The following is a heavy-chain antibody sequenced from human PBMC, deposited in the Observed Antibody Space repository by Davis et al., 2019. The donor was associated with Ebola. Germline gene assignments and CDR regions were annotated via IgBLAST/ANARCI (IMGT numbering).Heavy chain of an antibody. D-gene: IGHD3-16*01. J-gene: IGHJ5*02. V-gene: IGHV4-34*01. CDR3: ARGLYDFESHNWFDP. Sequence: SETLSLTCAVYGGSFSGYYWSWIRQPPGKGLEWIGEINHSGSTNYNPSLKSRVTISVDTSKNQFSLKLGSVTAADTAVYYCARGLYDFESHNWFDPWGQGTLLIVSS. CDR1: GGSFSGYY. CDR2: INHSGST.